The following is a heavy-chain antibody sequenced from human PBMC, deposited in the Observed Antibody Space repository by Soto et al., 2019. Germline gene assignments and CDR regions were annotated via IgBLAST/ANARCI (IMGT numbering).Heavy chain of an antibody. Sequence: SETLSLTCTVSGGSISSYYWSWIRQPPGKGLEWIGEIYYSGSTNYNPSLKSRVTISVDTSKNQFSLKLSSVTAADTAVYYCARSSEGYCSSTSCPKKYYFDYWGQGTLVTVSS. D-gene: IGHD2-2*01. V-gene: IGHV4-59*12. CDR2: IYYSGST. J-gene: IGHJ4*02. CDR1: GGSISSYY. CDR3: ARSSEGYCSSTSCPKKYYFDY.